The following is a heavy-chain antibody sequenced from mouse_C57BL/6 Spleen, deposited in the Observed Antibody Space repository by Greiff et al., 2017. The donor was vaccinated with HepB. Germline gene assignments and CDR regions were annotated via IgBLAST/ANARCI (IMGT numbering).Heavy chain of an antibody. V-gene: IGHV1-80*01. CDR2: IYPGDGDT. J-gene: IGHJ2*01. Sequence: VQLQQSGAELVKPGASVKISCKASGYAFSSYWMNWVKQRPGKGLEWIGQIYPGDGDTNDNGKLKGKATLTADKSSSPAYMQLSSLTSEDSAVYFCASQGLRFYYFDYWGQGTTLTVSS. D-gene: IGHD1-1*01. CDR1: GYAFSSYW. CDR3: ASQGLRFYYFDY.